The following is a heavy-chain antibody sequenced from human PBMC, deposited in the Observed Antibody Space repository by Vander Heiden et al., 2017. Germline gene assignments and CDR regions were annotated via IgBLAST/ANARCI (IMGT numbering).Heavy chain of an antibody. CDR1: EFILRRYG. Sequence: QVQLVESGGGVVQPGRSLRLSCAASEFILRRYGMPWVRQAPGKGLEWVAVIWYDGRIKSYVDSVKGRFTISRDNSKNTLYLQMNSLRAEDTAVYYCARDLSTVTFDYYYYYGMDVWGQGTTVTVSS. CDR3: ARDLSTVTFDYYYYYGMDV. J-gene: IGHJ6*02. D-gene: IGHD4-17*01. V-gene: IGHV3-33*01. CDR2: IWYDGRIK.